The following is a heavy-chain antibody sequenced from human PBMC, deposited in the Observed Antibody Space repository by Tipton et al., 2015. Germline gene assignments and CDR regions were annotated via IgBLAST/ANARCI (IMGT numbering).Heavy chain of an antibody. CDR3: ATEGSSGWYLGWFDP. CDR2: IKSKNDGGTI. CDR1: GFTFTNAW. J-gene: IGHJ5*02. V-gene: IGHV3-15*07. D-gene: IGHD6-19*01. Sequence: SLRLSCAASGFTFTNAWMHWVRQAPGKGLEWVVRIKSKNDGGTIDYAAYVKGRFTIWRDDAKNTLHLQMNSLKAEDTAVYYCATEGSSGWYLGWFDPWGQGTLVTVSS.